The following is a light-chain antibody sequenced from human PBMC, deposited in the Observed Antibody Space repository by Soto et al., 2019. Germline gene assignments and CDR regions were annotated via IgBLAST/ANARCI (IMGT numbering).Light chain of an antibody. CDR3: ASWDDSLSGGV. J-gene: IGLJ3*02. Sequence: QSVLTQPPSASGTPGQRVIISCSGSNSNIGTYTVNWYQQLPGTAPKLLIYTDYQRPSGVPDRFSGSRSGTSAPLAISGLQSEDEADYYCASWDDSLSGGVFGGGTKLTVL. V-gene: IGLV1-44*01. CDR2: TDY. CDR1: NSNIGTYT.